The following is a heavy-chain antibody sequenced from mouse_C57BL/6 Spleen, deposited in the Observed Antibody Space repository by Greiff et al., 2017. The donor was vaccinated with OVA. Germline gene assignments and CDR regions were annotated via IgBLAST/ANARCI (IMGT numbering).Heavy chain of an antibody. D-gene: IGHD2-1*01. Sequence: QVQLQQPGTELVKPGASVKLSCKASGYTFTSYWMHWVKQRPGQGLEWIGNINPSNGGTNYNEKLKSKATLTVDKSSSTSYMQLSSLTSEDSAVYDCARMGCNYGWFADWGQGTLVTVSA. CDR2: INPSNGGT. V-gene: IGHV1-53*01. J-gene: IGHJ3*01. CDR3: ARMGCNYGWFAD. CDR1: GYTFTSYW.